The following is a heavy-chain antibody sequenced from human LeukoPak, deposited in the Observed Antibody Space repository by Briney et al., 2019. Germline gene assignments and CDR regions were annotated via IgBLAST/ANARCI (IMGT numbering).Heavy chain of an antibody. CDR3: AKGYCRGGTCFSDYYSSYYMDV. D-gene: IGHD2-15*01. J-gene: IGHJ6*03. CDR1: GFSFSDYY. CDR2: ISGSGSII. Sequence: GGSLRLSCAASGFSFSDYYMSWIRQAPGKGLGWVSYISGSGSIIHYADSVKGRFTISRDNAKNSLYLQMNSPRDDDTAVYYCAKGYCRGGTCFSDYYSSYYMDVWGKGTTVTVSS. V-gene: IGHV3-11*04.